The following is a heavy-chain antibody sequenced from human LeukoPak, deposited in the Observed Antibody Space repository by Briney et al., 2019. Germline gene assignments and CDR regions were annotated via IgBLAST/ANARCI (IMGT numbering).Heavy chain of an antibody. CDR3: AREVGRAVAGFFACDI. J-gene: IGHJ3*02. V-gene: IGHV1-69*13. Sequence: SVKVSCKASGGTFSSYAISWVRQAPGQGLEWMGGIIPIFGTANYAQKFQGRVTITADESTSTAHMELSSLRSEDTAVYYCAREVGRAVAGFFACDIWGQGTMVTVSS. CDR2: IIPIFGTA. D-gene: IGHD6-19*01. CDR1: GGTFSSYA.